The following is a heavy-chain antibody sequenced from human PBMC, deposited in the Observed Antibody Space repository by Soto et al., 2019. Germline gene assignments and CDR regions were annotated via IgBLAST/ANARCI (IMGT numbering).Heavy chain of an antibody. V-gene: IGHV3-30*18. CDR2: ISSAGRYK. CDR1: GFTFSDFG. D-gene: IGHD6-13*01. CDR3: AKRPWGTSWFVDY. Sequence: QVQLEESGGGVVQPGGSLRLSCAASGFTFSDFGMHWVRQAPGKGLEYVAVISSAGRYKDHADSVKGRFTISRDNSQNTVYLQLNSLRTEDTALYYCAKRPWGTSWFVDYWGQGTLVTVSS. J-gene: IGHJ4*02.